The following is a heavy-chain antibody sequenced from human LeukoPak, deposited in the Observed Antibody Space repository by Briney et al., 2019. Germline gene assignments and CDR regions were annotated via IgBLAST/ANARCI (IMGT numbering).Heavy chain of an antibody. CDR1: GYTFTDYY. CDR3: ARERNYGDYGNAFDV. Sequence: ASVKVSCKASGYTFTDYYIHWMRQAPGQRLEWMGWINRKRGVTTYAQKFQGRVTMTRDTSITTAYMELTRLRSDDTTIYYCARERNYGDYGNAFDVWGQGTKVTVS. J-gene: IGHJ3*01. V-gene: IGHV1-2*02. D-gene: IGHD4-17*01. CDR2: INRKRGVT.